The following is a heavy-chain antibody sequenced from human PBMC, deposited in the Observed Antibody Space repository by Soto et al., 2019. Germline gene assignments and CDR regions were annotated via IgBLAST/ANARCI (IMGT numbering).Heavy chain of an antibody. CDR1: GYTFTCYY. CDR3: ASSESGYGEDGY. V-gene: IGHV1-46*01. CDR2: INPSGGST. D-gene: IGHD5-12*01. Sequence: GASVKVSCKASGYTFTCYYMHWVRQAPGQGLEWMGIINPSGGSTSYAQKFQGRVTMTRDTSTSTVYMELSSLRSEDTAVYYCASSESGYGEDGYWGQGTLVTVSS. J-gene: IGHJ4*02.